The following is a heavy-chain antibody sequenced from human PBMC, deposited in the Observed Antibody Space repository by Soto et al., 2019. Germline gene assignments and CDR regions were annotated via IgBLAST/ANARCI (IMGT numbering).Heavy chain of an antibody. D-gene: IGHD6-19*01. CDR3: ARGPVAGTLYYYYYGMDV. CDR1: GYTFTSYD. J-gene: IGHJ6*02. CDR2: MNPNSGNT. V-gene: IGHV1-8*01. Sequence: GSVKVSCKASGYTFTSYDINWVRQATGQGLAWMGWMNPNSGNTGYAQKFQGRVTMTRNTPISTAYMELSSLRSEDTAVYYCARGPVAGTLYYYYYGMDVWGQGTTVTVSS.